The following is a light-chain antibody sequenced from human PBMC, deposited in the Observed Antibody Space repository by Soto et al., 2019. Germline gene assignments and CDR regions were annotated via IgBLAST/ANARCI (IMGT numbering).Light chain of an antibody. J-gene: IGLJ1*01. CDR3: AAWDDRLDVYV. CDR2: STS. Sequence: QSVLTQPPSASLTPGQIVAMSCSGSSSNIGSNTVTWYQQLPGTAPKLLIYSTSQRSSGVPGRFSGSKSGASASLSISGLQSEDEADYYCAAWDDRLDVYVFGTGTKVTVL. V-gene: IGLV1-44*01. CDR1: SSNIGSNT.